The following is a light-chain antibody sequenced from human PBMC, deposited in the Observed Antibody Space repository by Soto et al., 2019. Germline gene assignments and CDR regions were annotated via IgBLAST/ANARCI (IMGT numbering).Light chain of an antibody. V-gene: IGKV4-1*01. CDR2: WAS. Sequence: DIVMTQSPDSLAVSLGERATLNCKSSQSLLYRSDNKDYLAWYQQKPGQPPKLLIYWASVRASGVPDRFSGSGSGTDFTLTISSLQAEDVAVYSCQQYYNSPYTFGQGTKLEIK. CDR3: QQYYNSPYT. J-gene: IGKJ2*01. CDR1: QSLLYRSDNKDY.